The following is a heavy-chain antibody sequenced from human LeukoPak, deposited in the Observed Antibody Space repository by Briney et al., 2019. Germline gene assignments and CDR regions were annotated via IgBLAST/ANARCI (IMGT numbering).Heavy chain of an antibody. D-gene: IGHD3-3*01. CDR2: IYYSGST. V-gene: IGHV4-31*03. Sequence: SETLSLTCTVSGGSISSGGYYWSWIRQHPGKGLEWIGYIYYSGSTYYNPSLKSRVTISVDTSKNQFSLKLSSVTAADTAVYYCARDAGNTIFGLDYWGQGALVTVSS. CDR1: GGSISSGGYY. J-gene: IGHJ4*02. CDR3: ARDAGNTIFGLDY.